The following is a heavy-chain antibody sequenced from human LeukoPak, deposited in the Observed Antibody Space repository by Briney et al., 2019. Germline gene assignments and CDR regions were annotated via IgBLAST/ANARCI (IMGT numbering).Heavy chain of an antibody. CDR1: GFTLSNYG. Sequence: GGSLRLSCAASGFTLSNYGMHWVRQAPGKGLEWVAFIRYDGSNKYHADSVKGRFTISRDNSKNTLYLQMNSLRAEDTAVYYCAKVFDGSGTYYAYSFDYWGQGTLVTVPS. V-gene: IGHV3-30*02. CDR3: AKVFDGSGTYYAYSFDY. D-gene: IGHD3-10*01. J-gene: IGHJ4*02. CDR2: IRYDGSNK.